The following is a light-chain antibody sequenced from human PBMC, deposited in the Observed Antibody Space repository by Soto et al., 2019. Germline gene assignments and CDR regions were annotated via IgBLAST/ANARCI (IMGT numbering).Light chain of an antibody. CDR1: QSISSW. CDR3: QQYNSYPIT. J-gene: IGKJ5*01. Sequence: DIQMTQSPSTLSASVGDRVTITCRASQSISSWLAWYQQKPGKAPKLLVYQASSLESGVPSRLSGSRTGTEFTLTISRLQPDDFATYFWQQYNSYPITFVQGTRLEIK. CDR2: QAS. V-gene: IGKV1-5*03.